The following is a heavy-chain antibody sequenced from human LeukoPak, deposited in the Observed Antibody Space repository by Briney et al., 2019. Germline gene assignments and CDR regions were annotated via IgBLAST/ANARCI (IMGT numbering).Heavy chain of an antibody. J-gene: IGHJ4*02. D-gene: IGHD6-19*01. CDR2: INPSGGST. V-gene: IGHV1-46*01. Sequence: ASVTVSCKASGYTLTSCFIHWVPQAPGQGLEWMAVINPSGGSTSYAQKFQGRVTMTRDTSTSTVSMELSSLRFEDTAVYYCARGPYSGDWHFDFWGQGTLVTVSS. CDR3: ARGPYSGDWHFDF. CDR1: GYTLTSCF.